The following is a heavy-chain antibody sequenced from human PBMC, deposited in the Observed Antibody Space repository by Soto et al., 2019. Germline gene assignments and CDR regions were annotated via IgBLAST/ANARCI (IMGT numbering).Heavy chain of an antibody. CDR1: GFPFSSYE. V-gene: IGHV3-48*03. D-gene: IGHD6-19*01. CDR3: ARALRELAGTGGPQSYYYYYYGLDV. CDR2: ISSSGDPV. Sequence: GGSLRLSCAASGFPFSSYEMIWVRQAPGEGLEWVSYISSSGDPVYYADSVKGRFTISRDNAKNSLSLQMNSLRVEDTAVYYCARALRELAGTGGPQSYYYYYYGLDVWGQGTTVTVSS. J-gene: IGHJ6*02.